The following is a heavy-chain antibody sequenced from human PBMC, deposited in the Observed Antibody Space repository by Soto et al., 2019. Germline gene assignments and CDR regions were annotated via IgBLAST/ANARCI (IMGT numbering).Heavy chain of an antibody. CDR2: ISGSGGST. Sequence: GGSLRLSCAASGFTFSSYAMSWVRQAPGKGLEWVSAISGSGGSTYYADSVKGRFTISRDNSKNTLYMQMNSLRAGDTAVYYCAKQLEREPNWFDPWGPGTLVTVSA. D-gene: IGHD1-1*01. J-gene: IGHJ5*02. CDR1: GFTFSSYA. V-gene: IGHV3-23*01. CDR3: AKQLEREPNWFDP.